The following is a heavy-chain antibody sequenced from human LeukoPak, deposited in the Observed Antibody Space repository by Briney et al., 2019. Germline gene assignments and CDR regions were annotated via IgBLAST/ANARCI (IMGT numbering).Heavy chain of an antibody. Sequence: ASVKVSCKASGYTFTSYYIHWVRQAPGQGLEWMGIINPIGGTTDYAQKFQGRVTMTRDTSTSTVYMELSSLRSEDTAVYYCARQQGLQNLNFDYWGQGTLVTVSS. CDR3: ARQQGLQNLNFDY. D-gene: IGHD4-11*01. J-gene: IGHJ4*02. CDR2: INPIGGTT. V-gene: IGHV1-46*01. CDR1: GYTFTSYY.